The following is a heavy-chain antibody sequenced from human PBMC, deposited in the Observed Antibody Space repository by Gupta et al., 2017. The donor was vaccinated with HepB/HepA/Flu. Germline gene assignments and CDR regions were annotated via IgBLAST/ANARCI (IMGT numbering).Heavy chain of an antibody. CDR2: ISAYNTKT. J-gene: IGHJ5*02. V-gene: IGHV1-18*01. CDR3: ARDQDDSLSGPIWLDP. D-gene: IGHD3-3*01. Sequence: VGWISAYNTKTRYTQKFQGRVTMTTDTATSTAYMELRSLTPDDTAVYYCARDQDDSLSGPIWLDPWGQGTLVTVSP.